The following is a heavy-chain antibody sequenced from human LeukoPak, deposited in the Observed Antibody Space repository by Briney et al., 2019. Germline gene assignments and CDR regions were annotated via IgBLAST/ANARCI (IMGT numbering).Heavy chain of an antibody. D-gene: IGHD6-19*01. CDR1: GGSFSGYY. CDR3: ARVGVAVAHGCFDP. J-gene: IGHJ5*02. CDR2: ISHSGST. Sequence: SETLSLTCAVYGGSFSGYYWSWIRQPPGKGLEWIGEISHSGSTNYNPSLKSRVTISVDTSKNQFSLKLSSVTAADTAVYYCARVGVAVAHGCFDPWGQGTLVTVSS. V-gene: IGHV4-34*01.